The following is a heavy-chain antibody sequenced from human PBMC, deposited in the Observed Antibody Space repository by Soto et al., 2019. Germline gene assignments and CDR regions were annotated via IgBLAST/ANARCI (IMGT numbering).Heavy chain of an antibody. CDR3: ARENSPQTGSYYDF. J-gene: IGHJ5*01. V-gene: IGHV1-3*01. D-gene: IGHD3-10*01. CDR2: VTADKGIT. CDR1: GYAFTYYS. Sequence: ASVKVSCKASGYAFTYYSIHWVRQAPGQRLEWMGWVTADKGITDYSQKFQGRVTITRDTYASTAYMELSSLRSGDTAIYYCARENSPQTGSYYDFWGQGTLVTVSS.